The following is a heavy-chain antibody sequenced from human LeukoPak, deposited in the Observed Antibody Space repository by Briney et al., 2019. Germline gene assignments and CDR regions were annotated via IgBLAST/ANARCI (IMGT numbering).Heavy chain of an antibody. Sequence: ASVTVSCKASGYTFTSYDINWVRQATGQGLEWMGWMNPNSGNTGYAQKFQGRVTMTRNTSISTAYMELSSLRSEDTAVYYCARGHRTLGRPYYYYGMDVWGQGTTVTVSS. CDR1: GYTFTSYD. CDR3: ARGHRTLGRPYYYYGMDV. J-gene: IGHJ6*02. V-gene: IGHV1-8*01. CDR2: MNPNSGNT. D-gene: IGHD3/OR15-3a*01.